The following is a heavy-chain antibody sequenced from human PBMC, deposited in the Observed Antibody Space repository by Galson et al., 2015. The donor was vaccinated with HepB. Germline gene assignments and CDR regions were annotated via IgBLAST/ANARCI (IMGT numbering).Heavy chain of an antibody. Sequence: QSGAEVKKPGESLKISCKGSGYSFTSYWIGWVRQMPGKGLEWMGIIYPGDSDTRYSPSFQGQVTISADKSISTAYLQWSSLKASDTAMYYCARIPLGYCSSTSCQGPFDYWGQGTLVTVSS. CDR1: GYSFTSYW. V-gene: IGHV5-51*01. CDR3: ARIPLGYCSSTSCQGPFDY. D-gene: IGHD2-2*01. J-gene: IGHJ4*02. CDR2: IYPGDSDT.